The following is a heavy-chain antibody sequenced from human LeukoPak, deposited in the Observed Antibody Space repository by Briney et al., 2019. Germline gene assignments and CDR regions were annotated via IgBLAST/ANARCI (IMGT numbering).Heavy chain of an antibody. Sequence: SETLSLTCTVSGGSISSYYWSWIRQPPGKGLEWIGYIYYSGSTNYNPSLKSRVTISVDTSKNQFSLKLSSVTAADTAVYYCARDGNWGGYFDLWGRGTLVTVSS. D-gene: IGHD7-27*01. CDR1: GGSISSYY. CDR3: ARDGNWGGYFDL. J-gene: IGHJ2*01. CDR2: IYYSGST. V-gene: IGHV4-59*01.